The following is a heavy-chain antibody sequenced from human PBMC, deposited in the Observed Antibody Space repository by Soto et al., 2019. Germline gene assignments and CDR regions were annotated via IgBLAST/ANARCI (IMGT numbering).Heavy chain of an antibody. V-gene: IGHV3-23*01. D-gene: IGHD3-22*01. J-gene: IGHJ4*02. CDR3: AKDAPGSGWLSDY. CDR2: ISCSGGT. CDR1: GFTFSSYA. Sequence: EVQLLESGGGLVQPGGSLRLSCAASGFTFSSYAMSWVRQAPGKGLEWVSAISCSGGTSYADFVRGRFTISRDNSKNTLYLQMNSLRVDDTAIYYCAKDAPGSGWLSDYWGQGTLVTVSS.